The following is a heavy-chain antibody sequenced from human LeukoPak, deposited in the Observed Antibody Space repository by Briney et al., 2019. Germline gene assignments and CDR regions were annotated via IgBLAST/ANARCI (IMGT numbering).Heavy chain of an antibody. D-gene: IGHD3-3*01. CDR3: AGTYYDFWSGYYKSYYFDY. CDR1: GFTVSSNY. V-gene: IGHV4-34*08. CDR2: INHSGST. J-gene: IGHJ4*02. Sequence: PGGSLRLSCAASGFTVSSNYMSWVRQAPGKGLEWIGEINHSGSTNYNPSLKSRVTISVDTSKNQFSLKLSSVTATDTAVYYCAGTYYDFWSGYYKSYYFDYWGQGTLVTVSS.